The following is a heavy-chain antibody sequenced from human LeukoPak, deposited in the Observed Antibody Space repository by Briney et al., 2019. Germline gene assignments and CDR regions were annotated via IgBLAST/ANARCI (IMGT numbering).Heavy chain of an antibody. J-gene: IGHJ5*02. CDR1: GFTFSSYS. D-gene: IGHD3-10*01. Sequence: GGSLRLSCAASGFTFSSYSMNWVRQAPGKGLEWVSAISGSGGSTYYADSVKGRFTISRDNSKNTLYLQMNSLRAEDTAVYYCAKGTTMVRGVIGFDPWGQGTLVTVSS. CDR3: AKGTTMVRGVIGFDP. CDR2: ISGSGGST. V-gene: IGHV3-23*01.